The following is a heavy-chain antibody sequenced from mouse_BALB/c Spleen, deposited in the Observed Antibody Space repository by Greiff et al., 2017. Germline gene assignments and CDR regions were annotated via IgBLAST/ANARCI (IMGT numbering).Heavy chain of an antibody. CDR2: IYPGDGDT. CDR1: GYAFSSYW. CDR3: ARSLYAMDY. Sequence: VQRVESGAELVRPGSSVKISCKASGYAFSSYWMNWVKQRPGQGLEWIGQIYPGDGDTNYNGKFKGKATLTADKSSSTAYMQLSSLTSEDSAVYFCARSLYAMDYWGQGTSVTVSS. V-gene: IGHV1-80*01. D-gene: IGHD6-2*01. J-gene: IGHJ4*01.